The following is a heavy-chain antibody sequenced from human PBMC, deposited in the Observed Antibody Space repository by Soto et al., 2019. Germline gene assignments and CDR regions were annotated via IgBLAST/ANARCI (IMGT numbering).Heavy chain of an antibody. CDR2: ISGSGGST. Sequence: QPGGSLRLSCAASGFTFSSYAMSWVRQAPGKGLEWVSAISGSGGSTYYADSVKGRFTISRDNSKNTLYLQMNSLRAEDTAVYYCAKDSLQDIVVVPAAPDISYWFDPWGQGTLVTVSS. V-gene: IGHV3-23*01. CDR3: AKDSLQDIVVVPAAPDISYWFDP. D-gene: IGHD2-2*01. J-gene: IGHJ5*02. CDR1: GFTFSSYA.